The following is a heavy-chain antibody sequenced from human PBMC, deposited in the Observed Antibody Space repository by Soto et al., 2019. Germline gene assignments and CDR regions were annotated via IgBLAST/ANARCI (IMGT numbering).Heavy chain of an antibody. D-gene: IGHD2-8*01. CDR2: INHSGST. V-gene: IGHV4-34*01. CDR1: GGSFSGYY. CDR3: ARGYCTNGACYNPHWFDP. Sequence: SETLSLTCAVYGGSFSGYYWSWIRQPPGKGLEWIGEINHSGSTYYNPSLKSRVTISVDTSKNQFSLKLSSVTAADTAVYYCARGYCTNGACYNPHWFDPWGQGTLVTVSS. J-gene: IGHJ5*02.